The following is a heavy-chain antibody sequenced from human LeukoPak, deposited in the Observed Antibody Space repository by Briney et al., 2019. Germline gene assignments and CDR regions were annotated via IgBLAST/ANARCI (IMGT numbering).Heavy chain of an antibody. D-gene: IGHD2-15*01. J-gene: IGHJ6*02. Sequence: TSETLSLTCTVSGDSIGSYFWSWIRQSPGKGLEWIGHIYHSGSTNYNPSLKSRVTISVDTSKNQFSLKLTSVTSADTAVYYCARDGPAYTSRWYDYCYGLDVWGPGTTVTVSS. CDR3: ARDGPAYTSRWYDYCYGLDV. V-gene: IGHV4-59*01. CDR1: GDSIGSYF. CDR2: IYHSGST.